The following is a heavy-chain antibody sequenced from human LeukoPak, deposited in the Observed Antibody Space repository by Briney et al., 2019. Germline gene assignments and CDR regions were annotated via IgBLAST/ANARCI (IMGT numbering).Heavy chain of an antibody. V-gene: IGHV4-30-2*01. J-gene: IGHJ4*02. CDR2: IYHSGST. D-gene: IGHD6-19*01. CDR1: GGSISSGGYS. Sequence: PSETLSLTCAVSGGSISSGGYSWSWIRQPPGKGLEWIGYIYHSGSTYYTPSLKSRVTISVDRSKNQFSLKLSSVTATDTAMYYCASQDSTGWNAPFDYWGQGTLVTVSS. CDR3: ASQDSTGWNAPFDY.